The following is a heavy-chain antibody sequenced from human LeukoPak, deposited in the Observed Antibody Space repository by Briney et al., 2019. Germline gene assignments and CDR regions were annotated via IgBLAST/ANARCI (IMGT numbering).Heavy chain of an antibody. CDR2: VYYSGST. V-gene: IGHV4-59*01. CDR1: GGSISGYY. Sequence: SETLSLTCTVSGGSISGYYWSWVRQPPGKGREWIGYVYYSGSTNYNPSLKSRLTISVDTSKNQFSLRLSSVTAADTAVYYCARETVTTTNGMDVWGKGTTVTVSS. D-gene: IGHD4-17*01. J-gene: IGHJ6*04. CDR3: ARETVTTTNGMDV.